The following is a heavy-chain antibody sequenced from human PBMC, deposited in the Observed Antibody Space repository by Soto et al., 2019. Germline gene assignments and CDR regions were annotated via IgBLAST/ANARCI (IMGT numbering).Heavy chain of an antibody. J-gene: IGHJ5*02. CDR1: GGSISSGGYY. D-gene: IGHD6-13*01. Sequence: QVQLQESGPGLVKPSQTLSLTCTVSGGSISSGGYYWSWIRLHPGKGLEWIGYIYYSGSTYYNPSLKSRVTISVDTSKNQFSLKLSSVTAADTAVYYCARLIAAAGSGRNWFDPWGQGTLVTVSS. CDR2: IYYSGST. V-gene: IGHV4-31*03. CDR3: ARLIAAAGSGRNWFDP.